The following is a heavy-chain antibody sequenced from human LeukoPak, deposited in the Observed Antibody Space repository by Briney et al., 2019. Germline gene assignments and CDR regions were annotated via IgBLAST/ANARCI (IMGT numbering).Heavy chain of an antibody. CDR1: GFTFSSYW. CDR2: IKQDGSDK. CDR3: ARGGCTYGVRPF. J-gene: IGHJ4*02. D-gene: IGHD5-18*01. V-gene: IGHV3-7*01. Sequence: GGSSRLSCAASGFTFSSYWMSWVRQAPGKGLEWVANIKQDGSDKYYVDSVKGRFTISRDNAKNSLYLQMNSLRAEDTAVYYCARGGCTYGVRPFWDQGTLVTASS.